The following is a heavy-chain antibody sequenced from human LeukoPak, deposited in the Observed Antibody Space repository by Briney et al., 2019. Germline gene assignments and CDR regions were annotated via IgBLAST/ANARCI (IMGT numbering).Heavy chain of an antibody. V-gene: IGHV4-31*03. CDR1: GGSISSGGYY. Sequence: TSETLSLACTVSGGSISSGGYYWSWIRQHPGKGLEWIGYIYYSGSTYYNPSLKSRVTISVDTSKNQFSLKLSSVTAADTAVYYCARAPSDFWSGYPGEGMDVWGQGTTVTVSS. CDR3: ARAPSDFWSGYPGEGMDV. D-gene: IGHD3-3*01. J-gene: IGHJ6*02. CDR2: IYYSGST.